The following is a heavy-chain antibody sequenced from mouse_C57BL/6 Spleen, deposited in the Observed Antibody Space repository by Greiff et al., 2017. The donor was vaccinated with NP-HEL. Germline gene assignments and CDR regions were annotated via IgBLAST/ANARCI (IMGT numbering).Heavy chain of an antibody. Sequence: EVMLVESGEGLVKPGGSLKLSCAASGFTFSSYAMSWVRQTPEKRLEWVAYISSGGDYIYYADTLKGRFTISRDNARNTLYLQMSSLKSEETAMYYCTRDRDYGNYVFDYWGQGTTLTVSS. CDR3: TRDRDYGNYVFDY. CDR1: GFTFSSYA. D-gene: IGHD2-1*01. CDR2: ISSGGDYI. V-gene: IGHV5-9-1*02. J-gene: IGHJ2*01.